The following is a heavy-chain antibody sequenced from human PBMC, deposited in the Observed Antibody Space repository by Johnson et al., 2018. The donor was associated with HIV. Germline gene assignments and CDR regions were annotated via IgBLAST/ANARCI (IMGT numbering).Heavy chain of an antibody. D-gene: IGHD1-1*01. CDR1: GFTFDDYG. J-gene: IGHJ3*02. CDR3: AKGRNWNDVGNDAFDI. V-gene: IGHV3-20*04. CDR2: INWNGGST. Sequence: EVQLVESGGGVVRPGGSLRLSCAASGFTFDDYGMSWVRQAPGKGLEWVSGINWNGGSTGYADSVKGRFTISRDSSKNTLYLQMNSLRIEDTAVYYCAKGRNWNDVGNDAFDIWGQGTMVTVSS.